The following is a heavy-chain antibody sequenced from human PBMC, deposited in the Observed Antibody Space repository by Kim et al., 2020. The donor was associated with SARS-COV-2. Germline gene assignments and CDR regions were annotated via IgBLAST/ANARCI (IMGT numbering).Heavy chain of an antibody. CDR3: ARVRCGSDSWIDP. Sequence: YAAAWKSRFTIARANAKNTLFLQMNSLRVEDTAVYYCARVRCGSDSWIDPWGQGTLVTVSS. V-gene: IGHV3-74*01. J-gene: IGHJ5*02. D-gene: IGHD1-26*01.